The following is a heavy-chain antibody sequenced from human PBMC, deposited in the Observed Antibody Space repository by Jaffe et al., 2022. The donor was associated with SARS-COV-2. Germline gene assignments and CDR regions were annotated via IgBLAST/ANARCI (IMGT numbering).Heavy chain of an antibody. V-gene: IGHV4-61*02. D-gene: IGHD3-22*01. Sequence: QVQLQESGPGLVKPSQTLSLTCTVSGGSISSGSYYWSWIRQPAGKGLEWIGRIYTSGSTNYNPSLKSRVTISVDTSKNQFSLKLSSVTAADTAVYYCARERMATTRGGYFDYWGQGTLVTVSS. CDR2: IYTSGST. CDR3: ARERMATTRGGYFDY. CDR1: GGSISSGSYY. J-gene: IGHJ4*02.